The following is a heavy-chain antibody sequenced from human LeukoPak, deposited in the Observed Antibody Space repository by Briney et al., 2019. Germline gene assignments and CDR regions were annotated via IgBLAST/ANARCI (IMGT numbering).Heavy chain of an antibody. CDR2: ILYDGSKK. V-gene: IGHV3-30*18. Sequence: HAGGSLRLSCAASGFTFTNYNMHWVRQTPGKGLQWVAAILYDGSKKYYADSVKGRFSVYRDNSNYTLYLQMNSLKTEDTAVYSCANFDGDSQAFHIWGQGTMVTVSS. J-gene: IGHJ3*02. CDR1: GFTFTNYN. CDR3: ANFDGDSQAFHI. D-gene: IGHD3-9*01.